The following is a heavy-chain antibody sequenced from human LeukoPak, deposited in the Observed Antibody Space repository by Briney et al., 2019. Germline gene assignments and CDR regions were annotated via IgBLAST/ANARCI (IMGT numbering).Heavy chain of an antibody. Sequence: GGSLRLSCAASGFTFSSFPMSWVRQAPGKGLEWVAVIWYDGSNKYYADSVKGRFTISRDNSKNTLYLQMNSLRAEDTAVYYCARARLAARPYYYYGMDVWGQGTTVTVSS. CDR2: IWYDGSNK. J-gene: IGHJ6*02. CDR1: GFTFSSFP. V-gene: IGHV3-33*08. CDR3: ARARLAARPYYYYGMDV. D-gene: IGHD6-6*01.